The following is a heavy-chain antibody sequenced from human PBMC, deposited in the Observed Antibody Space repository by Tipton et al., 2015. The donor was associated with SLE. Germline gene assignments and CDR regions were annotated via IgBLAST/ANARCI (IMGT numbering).Heavy chain of an antibody. J-gene: IGHJ3*02. CDR1: GGSLSAYY. V-gene: IGHV4-59*12. CDR3: AREAVDKDGALDI. CDR2: IYYSESNTEST. D-gene: IGHD5-24*01. Sequence: LRLSCTVSGGSLSAYYWSWIRQSPGRGLEWIAYIYYSESNTESTNYNPSLKSRLTISGDTSKNQFSLKLTSLTAADTAVYYCAREAVDKDGALDIWGQGTTVIVSS.